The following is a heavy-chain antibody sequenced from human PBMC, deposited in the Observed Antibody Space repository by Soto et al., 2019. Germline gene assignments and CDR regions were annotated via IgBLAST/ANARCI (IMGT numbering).Heavy chain of an antibody. J-gene: IGHJ5*02. Sequence: ASVKVSCKTSGYTFSNYGITWVRQAPGQPLEWLGWISLYSDGTNYAQKFQGRASMTTDTSTTTAYMELRSLRPDDTAVYYCARVVPGAEAWFGPWGQGTLVTVSS. V-gene: IGHV1-18*01. D-gene: IGHD2-2*01. CDR3: ARVVPGAEAWFGP. CDR1: GYTFSNYG. CDR2: ISLYSDGT.